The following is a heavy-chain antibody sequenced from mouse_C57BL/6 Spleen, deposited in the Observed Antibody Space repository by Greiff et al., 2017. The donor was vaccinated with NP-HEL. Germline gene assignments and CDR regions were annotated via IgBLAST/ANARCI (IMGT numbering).Heavy chain of an antibody. Sequence: EVQLQQSGPELVKPGASVKISCKASGYTFTDYYMNWVKQSHGKSLEWIGDINPNNGGTSYNQKFKGKATLTVDKSSSTAYMELRSLTSEDSAVYYCARGPDYYGSSPFAYWGQGTLVTVSA. J-gene: IGHJ3*01. V-gene: IGHV1-26*01. CDR2: INPNNGGT. D-gene: IGHD1-1*01. CDR3: ARGPDYYGSSPFAY. CDR1: GYTFTDYY.